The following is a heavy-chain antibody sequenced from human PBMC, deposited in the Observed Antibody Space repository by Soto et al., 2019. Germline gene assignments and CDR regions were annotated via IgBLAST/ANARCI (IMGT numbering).Heavy chain of an antibody. CDR2: ISSSSSYI. CDR3: ARDLMLMTTGPYYFDY. Sequence: GGSLRLSCAASGFTFSSYSMNWVRQAPGKGLEWVSSISSSSSYIYYADSVKGRFTISRDNAKNSLYLQMNSLRAEDTAVYYCARDLMLMTTGPYYFDYWGQGTLVTGSS. D-gene: IGHD4-17*01. J-gene: IGHJ4*02. CDR1: GFTFSSYS. V-gene: IGHV3-21*01.